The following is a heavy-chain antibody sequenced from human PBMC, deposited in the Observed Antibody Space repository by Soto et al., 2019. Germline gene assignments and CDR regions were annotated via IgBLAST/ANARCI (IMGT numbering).Heavy chain of an antibody. Sequence: SETLSLTCTVSGGSISSGGYYWTWIRQHPGKGLEWIGYIYYSGSTYYNPSLKSRVTISVDTSKNQFSLKLSSVTAADTAVHYCASDWAAAGPFDYWGQGTLVPGSS. D-gene: IGHD6-13*01. CDR1: GGSISSGGYY. CDR2: IYYSGST. CDR3: ASDWAAAGPFDY. V-gene: IGHV4-31*02. J-gene: IGHJ4*02.